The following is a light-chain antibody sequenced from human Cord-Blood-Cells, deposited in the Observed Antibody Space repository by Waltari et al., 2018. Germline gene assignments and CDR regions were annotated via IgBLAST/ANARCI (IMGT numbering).Light chain of an antibody. CDR2: WAS. CDR3: QQYYSTPFT. CDR1: QSVLYSSNNKNY. J-gene: IGKJ3*01. V-gene: IGKV4-1*01. Sequence: DIAMTQSPDSLAVSLGERATINCKSSQSVLYSSNNKNYLAWYQQKPGQPPKLLIYWASTRESGVPDRFSGSGSGTDFTLTISSLQAEDVAVYYCQQYYSTPFTFGPGTKVDI.